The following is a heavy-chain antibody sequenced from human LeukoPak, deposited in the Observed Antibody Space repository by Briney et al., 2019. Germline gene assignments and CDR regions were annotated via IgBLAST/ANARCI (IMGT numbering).Heavy chain of an antibody. CDR2: ISSSSDYI. D-gene: IGHD3-22*01. Sequence: GGSLRLSCAASGFTFSSYNINWVRQAPGKGLEWVSSISSSSDYIYYADSVKGRFTISRDNAKNSLYLQMNSLRAEDTAVYYCATTPGDYDGSGYWGDYSDYWGQGTLVTVSS. V-gene: IGHV3-21*01. CDR1: GFTFSSYN. CDR3: ATTPGDYDGSGYWGDYSDY. J-gene: IGHJ4*02.